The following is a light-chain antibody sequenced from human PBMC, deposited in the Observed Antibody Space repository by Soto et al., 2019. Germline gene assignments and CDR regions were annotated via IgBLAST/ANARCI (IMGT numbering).Light chain of an antibody. CDR1: QSVSSSY. V-gene: IGKV3-20*01. J-gene: IGKJ4*01. CDR3: QQYDNSPLT. CDR2: GAS. Sequence: EIVLKQSPGTLSLTTGERATLSCRASQSVSSSYLAWYQQKPGQAPRLLIYGASSRATGIPDRFSGSGSGTEFTLTISSLQSEDLAVYYCQQYDNSPLTFGGGTKVDIK.